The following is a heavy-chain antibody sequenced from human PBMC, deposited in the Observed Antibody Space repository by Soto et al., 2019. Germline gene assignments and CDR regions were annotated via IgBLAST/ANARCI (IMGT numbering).Heavy chain of an antibody. CDR1: GDSVSSASYF. J-gene: IGHJ4*02. CDR2: VSYTGNK. D-gene: IGHD2-15*01. CDR3: ARGGGNANFDY. V-gene: IGHV4-61*01. Sequence: ETLSLTCTVSGDSVSSASYFWSWIRQPPGKGLEWIGYVSYTGNKNQKPSLRSRVTMSVDPSQNRFSLRLTSVTAADTAVYYCARGGGNANFDYWGQGTLVTVSS.